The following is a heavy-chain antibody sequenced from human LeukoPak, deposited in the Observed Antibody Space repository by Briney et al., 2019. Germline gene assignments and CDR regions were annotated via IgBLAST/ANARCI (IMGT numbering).Heavy chain of an antibody. CDR3: TSLTVLTGFDYCDY. V-gene: IGHV3-53*01. Sequence: GGSLRLSCAASGFTVSTNYMTWIRQAPGKGLEWISVIYSDGSTYYAASVKGRFTISRDNSKNTLYLQMNSLRADDTAVYYCTSLTVLTGFDYCDYWGQGTLVTVSS. J-gene: IGHJ4*02. CDR1: GFTVSTNY. CDR2: IYSDGST. D-gene: IGHD3-10*01.